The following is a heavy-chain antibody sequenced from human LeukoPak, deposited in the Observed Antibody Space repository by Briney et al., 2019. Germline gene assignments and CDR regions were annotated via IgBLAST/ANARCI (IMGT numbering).Heavy chain of an antibody. Sequence: KAGGSLRLSCAASGFTFSSYWMHWVRQAPGKGLVWVSRINSDGSSTSYADSVKGRFTISRDNAKNTLYLQMNSLRAEDTALYYCAKDIALGIAEYYFDYWGQGTLVTVSS. CDR3: AKDIALGIAEYYFDY. CDR2: INSDGSST. CDR1: GFTFSSYW. D-gene: IGHD6-13*01. J-gene: IGHJ4*02. V-gene: IGHV3-74*01.